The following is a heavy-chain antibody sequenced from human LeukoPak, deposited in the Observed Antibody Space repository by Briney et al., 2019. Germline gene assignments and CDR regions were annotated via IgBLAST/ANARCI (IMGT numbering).Heavy chain of an antibody. V-gene: IGHV3-7*01. CDR1: GFTFSNYR. CDR3: ARDNPTWGY. CDR2: IKQDGSEK. J-gene: IGHJ4*02. Sequence: GGSLRLSCAASGFTFSNYRMSWVRQAPGKGLEWVASIKQDGSEKDYVDSVKGRFTISRDNAKNSLYLQMNSLRVEDTAVYYCARDNPTWGYWGQGTLVTVSS. D-gene: IGHD3-16*01.